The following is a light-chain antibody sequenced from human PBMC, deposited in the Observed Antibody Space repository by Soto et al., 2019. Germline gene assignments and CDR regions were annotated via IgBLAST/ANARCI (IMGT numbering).Light chain of an antibody. J-gene: IGKJ4*01. Sequence: EIVLTQSPGTLSLSPGERATRSCRASQSVSSSYLAWYQQKPGQAPRVLMFDASSRATGIPDRFSGSGSGTDFTLTISRLEPEDFAMYFCQQFGSSPLTFGGGTKVEIK. V-gene: IGKV3-20*01. CDR1: QSVSSSY. CDR3: QQFGSSPLT. CDR2: DAS.